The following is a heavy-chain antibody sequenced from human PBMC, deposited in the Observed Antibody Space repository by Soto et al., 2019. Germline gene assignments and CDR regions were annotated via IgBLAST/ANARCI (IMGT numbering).Heavy chain of an antibody. CDR3: ASPGENYDFWSGYRFDY. CDR2: IIPIFGTA. CDR1: GGTFSSYA. J-gene: IGHJ4*02. V-gene: IGHV1-69*13. D-gene: IGHD3-3*01. Sequence: SVKVSCKASGGTFSSYAISWVRQAPGQGLEWMGGIIPIFGTANYAQKFQGRVTITADESTSTAYMELSSLRSEDTAVYYCASPGENYDFWSGYRFDYWGKGTPVTASS.